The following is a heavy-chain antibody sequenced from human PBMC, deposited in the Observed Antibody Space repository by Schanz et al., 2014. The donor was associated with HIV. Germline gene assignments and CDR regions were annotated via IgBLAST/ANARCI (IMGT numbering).Heavy chain of an antibody. J-gene: IGHJ4*02. CDR1: GFSFDSFG. CDR2: ISYDGVNK. CDR3: AKFGRLLGNFDD. V-gene: IGHV3-30*18. Sequence: QVHLVESGGGVVQPGRSLRLSCVASGFSFDSFGMHWVRQAPGKGLEWVAVISYDGVNKHFADSVKGRFTISRDNSKNTLYLQMNSLRAEDTAVYYCAKFGRLLGNFDDWGQGTLVTVSS. D-gene: IGHD2-15*01.